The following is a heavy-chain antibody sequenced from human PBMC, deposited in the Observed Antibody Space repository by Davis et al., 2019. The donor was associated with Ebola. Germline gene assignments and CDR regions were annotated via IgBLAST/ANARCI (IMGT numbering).Heavy chain of an antibody. Sequence: PGGSLRLSCAASGFPFDDYAMHWVRQAPGKGLEWVSVIYSGGSTYYANSVKGRFTISRDNSKNTLYLKMNSLRAEDTAVYYCARGDYGDYPDYWGQGTLVTVSS. CDR3: ARGDYGDYPDY. CDR1: GFPFDDYA. D-gene: IGHD4-17*01. J-gene: IGHJ4*02. V-gene: IGHV3-53*01. CDR2: IYSGGST.